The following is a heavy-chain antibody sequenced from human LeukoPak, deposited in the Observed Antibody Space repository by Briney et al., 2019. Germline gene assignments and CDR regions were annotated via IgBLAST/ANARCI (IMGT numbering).Heavy chain of an antibody. CDR2: IYPGDSDT. D-gene: IGHD2-2*01. Sequence: GESLKISCKGSGYSFTSYWIGWVRQMPAKGLEWMGIIYPGDSDTRYSPSFQGQVTISADKSISTAYLQWSSLKASDTAMYYCARGLGYCSNTSCYFDYWGQGTLVTVSS. V-gene: IGHV5-51*01. CDR1: GYSFTSYW. CDR3: ARGLGYCSNTSCYFDY. J-gene: IGHJ4*02.